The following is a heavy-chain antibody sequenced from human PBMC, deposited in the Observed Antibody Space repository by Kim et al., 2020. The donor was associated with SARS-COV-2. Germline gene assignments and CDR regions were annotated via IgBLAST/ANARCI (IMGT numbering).Heavy chain of an antibody. CDR2: ISGSGTYI. Sequence: GGSLRLSCAASGFTFSRHSMNWVRQAPGKGLEWISSISGSGTYIFNADSLKGRFTISRDNAKNSLFLQMNSLKVEDTAIYYCARVSLGHSSSWYYLDSWGQGTLLTVSS. CDR1: GFTFSRHS. J-gene: IGHJ4*02. CDR3: ARVSLGHSSSWYYLDS. D-gene: IGHD6-13*01. V-gene: IGHV3-21*01.